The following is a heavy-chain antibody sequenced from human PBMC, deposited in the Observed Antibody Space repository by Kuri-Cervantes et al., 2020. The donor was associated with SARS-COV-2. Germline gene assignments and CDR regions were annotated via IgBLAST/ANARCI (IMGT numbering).Heavy chain of an antibody. CDR2: IYISGST. CDR1: GDSISSYY. J-gene: IGHJ4*02. V-gene: IGHV4-4*07. Sequence: GSLRLSCTVSGDSISSYYWSWIRQPAGKGLEWIGRIYISGSTNYNPSLEGRVTMSIDTSRNQFSLRLSSVTAADTAVYYCAGGYTGWISNWGQGTLVTVSS. CDR3: AGGYTGWISN. D-gene: IGHD2-2*03.